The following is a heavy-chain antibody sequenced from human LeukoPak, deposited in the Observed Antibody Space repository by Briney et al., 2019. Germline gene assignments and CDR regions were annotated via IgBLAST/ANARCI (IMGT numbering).Heavy chain of an antibody. D-gene: IGHD2-2*01. CDR2: INPYSGGT. CDR3: VRDRTKYCSSTSCPLDY. V-gene: IGHV1-2*02. Sequence: GASVKVSCKASGYTFIDYYMHWVRQAPGQGLEWMGWINPYSGGTNYAQKFQGRVTMTRDTSISTAYMELSRLRSDDTAVYYCVRDRTKYCSSTSCPLDYWGQGTLVTVSS. CDR1: GYTFIDYY. J-gene: IGHJ4*02.